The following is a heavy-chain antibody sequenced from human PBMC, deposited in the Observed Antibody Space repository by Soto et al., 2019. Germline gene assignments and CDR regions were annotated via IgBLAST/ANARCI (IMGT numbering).Heavy chain of an antibody. CDR1: GFPFSNYA. J-gene: IGHJ4*02. CDR3: GRDIWGDNLRTEFDY. V-gene: IGHV3-23*01. Sequence: GGSLRLSCVASGFPFSNYAMTWVRQAPGKGLEWVSALSGSGVSTYYADSVMGRFTISRDNAKKSVYLQVNSLRAEDTAVYYCGRDIWGDNLRTEFDYRGQGTLVTVSS. D-gene: IGHD3-16*01. CDR2: LSGSGVST.